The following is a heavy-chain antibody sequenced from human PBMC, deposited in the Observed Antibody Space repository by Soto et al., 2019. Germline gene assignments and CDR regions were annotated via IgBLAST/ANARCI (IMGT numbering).Heavy chain of an antibody. Sequence: EVQLVESGGGLVQPGGSLRISCAASGFTSSSYAMSWVRQAPGKGLEWVSGISGSGGSTYYADSVKGRFTISRDNSKNTLYLQMNSLRAEDTAVYYCAKDRTITMIVVPHAFDIWGQGTMVTVSS. CDR3: AKDRTITMIVVPHAFDI. CDR1: GFTSSSYA. D-gene: IGHD3-22*01. V-gene: IGHV3-23*04. J-gene: IGHJ3*02. CDR2: ISGSGGST.